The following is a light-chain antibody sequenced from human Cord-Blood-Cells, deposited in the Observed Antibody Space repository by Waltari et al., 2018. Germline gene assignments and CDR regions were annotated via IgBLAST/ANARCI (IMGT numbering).Light chain of an antibody. CDR1: SSDVGGYNY. V-gene: IGLV2-8*01. CDR2: EVS. CDR3: SSYAGSNNLV. J-gene: IGLJ3*02. Sequence: QSALTQPPSASGSPGQSVTISCTGTSSDVGGYNYVSWYQQHPGKAPNLMIYEVSKRPSGVPDRFCGSKSGNTASLTVSGLQAEDEADYYCSSYAGSNNLVFGGGTKLTVL.